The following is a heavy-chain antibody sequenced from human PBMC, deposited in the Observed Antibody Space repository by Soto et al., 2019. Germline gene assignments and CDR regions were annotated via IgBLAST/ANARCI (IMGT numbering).Heavy chain of an antibody. J-gene: IGHJ4*02. V-gene: IGHV1-18*04. CDR3: ARVPKKKIAVESFQGYFDY. CDR1: GYTFTSYG. D-gene: IGHD6-19*01. CDR2: ISAYNGNT. Sequence: ASVKVSCKASGYTFTSYGISWVRQAPGQGLEWMGWISAYNGNTNYAQKLQGRVTMTTDTSTSTAYMELRSLRSDDTAVYYCARVPKKKIAVESFQGYFDYWGQGTLVTVSS.